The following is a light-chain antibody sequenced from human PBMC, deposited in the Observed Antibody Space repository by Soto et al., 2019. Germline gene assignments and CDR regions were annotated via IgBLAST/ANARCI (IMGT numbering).Light chain of an antibody. J-gene: IGKJ4*01. V-gene: IGKV1-33*01. CDR3: QQYENLPLT. CDR1: QDVKNY. CDR2: DAS. Sequence: DIQMTQSPSSLSASVGDRVTITCQASQDVKNYLNWYQQKPGKAPKLLIYDASNLERGVPSRFSGSGTGTEYTFTISSLQAEDNGTYYCQQYENLPLTCGGGTKGDIK.